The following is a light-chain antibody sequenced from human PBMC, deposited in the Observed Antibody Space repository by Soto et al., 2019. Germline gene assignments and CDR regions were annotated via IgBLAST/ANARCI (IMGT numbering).Light chain of an antibody. CDR3: QQYNDYQYT. J-gene: IGKJ2*01. Sequence: EIVLTQSPGTLSLSPGERATLSCRASQRVSSTYLAWYQQKPGQAPRLLMYGASSRATGIPDRFSGSGSETDFTLTISRLEPEDFAIYYCQQYNDYQYTFGQGTKLEIK. V-gene: IGKV3-20*01. CDR2: GAS. CDR1: QRVSSTY.